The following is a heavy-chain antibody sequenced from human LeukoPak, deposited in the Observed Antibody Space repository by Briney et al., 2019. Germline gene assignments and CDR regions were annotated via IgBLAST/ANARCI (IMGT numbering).Heavy chain of an antibody. CDR1: GLTVSDNY. CDR2: FYSNGDT. CDR3: ARYLGGYSYGLDY. D-gene: IGHD5-18*01. V-gene: IGHV3-53*01. Sequence: GGSLRLSCAASGLTVSDNYMSWVRQAPGKGLEWVSVFYSNGDTFYADSVRGRFTISRDISKNSLYLQMNNLRAEDTAVYYCARYLGGYSYGLDYWGQGTLVTVSS. J-gene: IGHJ4*02.